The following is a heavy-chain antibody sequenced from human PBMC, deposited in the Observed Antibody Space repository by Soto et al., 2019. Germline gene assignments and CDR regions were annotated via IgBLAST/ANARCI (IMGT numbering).Heavy chain of an antibody. D-gene: IGHD4-17*01. CDR2: IWYDGSNK. Sequence: GGSLRLSCAASGFTFSSYGMHWVRQAPGKGLEWVAVIWYDGSNKYYADSVKGRFTISRDNSKNTLYLQMNSLRAEDTAVYYCAREPIYGDYAFDIWGQGTMVTVSS. CDR1: GFTFSSYG. CDR3: AREPIYGDYAFDI. V-gene: IGHV3-33*01. J-gene: IGHJ3*02.